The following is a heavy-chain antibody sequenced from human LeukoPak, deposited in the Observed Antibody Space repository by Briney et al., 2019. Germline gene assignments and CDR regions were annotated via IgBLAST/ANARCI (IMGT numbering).Heavy chain of an antibody. J-gene: IGHJ6*02. CDR3: ARGYCSSTSCYLPYYYYGMDV. CDR1: GYAFTSYD. D-gene: IGHD2-2*01. CDR2: MNPNSGNT. Sequence: ASVKVSCKASGYAFTSYDINWVRQATGQGLEWMGWMNPNSGNTGYAQKFQGRVTMTRNTSISTAYMELSSLRSEDTAVYYCARGYCSSTSCYLPYYYYGMDVWGQGTTVIVSS. V-gene: IGHV1-8*01.